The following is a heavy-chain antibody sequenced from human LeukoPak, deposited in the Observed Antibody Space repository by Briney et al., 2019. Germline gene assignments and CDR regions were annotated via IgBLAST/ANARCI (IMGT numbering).Heavy chain of an antibody. V-gene: IGHV3-7*04. CDR2: IYLDGSET. J-gene: IGHJ6*02. CDR1: GFTFSNYA. CDR3: ARGHYGMDV. Sequence: GGSLRLSCAASGFTFSNYAMTWVRQGPGKGPEWVANIYLDGSETNYLDSVKGRFTISRDNAKNSLYLQMNSLRAEDTAVYYCARGHYGMDVWGQGTTVTVSS.